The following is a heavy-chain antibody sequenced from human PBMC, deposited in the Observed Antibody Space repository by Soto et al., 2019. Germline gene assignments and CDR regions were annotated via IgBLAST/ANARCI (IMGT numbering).Heavy chain of an antibody. CDR3: AHIPNYYQYDWFDP. Sequence: QITLKESGPTLVKPTQTLTLTCTFSGFSLTTRGVGVGWIRQPPGKALECLALIYWDDDKRYSPSLQSRLSIPKDTSKNQVVLTMTNVDPVDTATYYCAHIPNYYQYDWFDPLGQGTLVSVSS. CDR2: IYWDDDK. J-gene: IGHJ5*02. V-gene: IGHV2-5*02. D-gene: IGHD3-16*01. CDR1: GFSLTTRGVG.